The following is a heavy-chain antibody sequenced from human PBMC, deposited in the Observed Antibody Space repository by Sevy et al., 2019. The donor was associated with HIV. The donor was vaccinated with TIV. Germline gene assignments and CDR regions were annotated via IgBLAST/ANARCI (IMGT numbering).Heavy chain of an antibody. J-gene: IGHJ6*02. V-gene: IGHV3-23*01. CDR3: AKDAYYYDSSGYSMSQWYYGMDV. D-gene: IGHD3-22*01. Sequence: GGSLRLSCAASGFTFSTYAMSWVRQAPGKGLEWVSVISGSGGDTYYADSEKGRFTISRDNSKNTRYLQMNSLRAEDTAVYYCAKDAYYYDSSGYSMSQWYYGMDVWGQGTTVTVSS. CDR2: ISGSGGDT. CDR1: GFTFSTYA.